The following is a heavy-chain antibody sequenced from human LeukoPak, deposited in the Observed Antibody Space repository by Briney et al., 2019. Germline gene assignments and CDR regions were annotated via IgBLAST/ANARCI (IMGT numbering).Heavy chain of an antibody. J-gene: IGHJ6*04. CDR2: IYTSGTT. CDR3: ARGPRVSEDYYYGMDV. D-gene: IGHD6-6*01. CDR1: GDSISTYY. V-gene: IGHV4-4*07. Sequence: PSETLSLTCTVSGDSISTYYWSWIRQPARGGLEWIGRIYTSGTTNYNPSLKGRVTMSVDTSKSQLSLKLRSVTAADTAVYFCARGPRVSEDYYYGMDVWGKGTTVTVSS.